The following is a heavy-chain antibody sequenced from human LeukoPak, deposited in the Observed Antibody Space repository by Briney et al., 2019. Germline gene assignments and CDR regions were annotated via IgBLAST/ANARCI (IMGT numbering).Heavy chain of an antibody. CDR2: INPSGGST. J-gene: IGHJ5*02. Sequence: GASVKVSCKASGYTFTNYYMHWVRQAPGQGLEWMGIINPSGGSTSYSQRFQGRVTMTRDMSTSTVYMELSSLRSHDTAVYYCARGIYCSGGSCYSRGVDWFDPWGQGTLVTVSS. V-gene: IGHV1-46*01. CDR3: ARGIYCSGGSCYSRGVDWFDP. CDR1: GYTFTNYY. D-gene: IGHD2-15*01.